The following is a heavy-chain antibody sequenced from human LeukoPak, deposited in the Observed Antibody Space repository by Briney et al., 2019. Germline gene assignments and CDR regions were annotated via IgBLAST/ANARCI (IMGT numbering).Heavy chain of an antibody. J-gene: IGHJ3*02. CDR2: MYHSGST. CDR1: GYSISSGYD. D-gene: IGHD5-12*01. Sequence: NPSETLSLTCTVSGYSISSGYDWGWIRQPPGKGLEWIGSMYHSGSTNYNPSLKSRVTISVDTSKNQFFLKLSSVTAADTAVYYCARLDIVATSHAFDIWGQGTMVTVSS. CDR3: ARLDIVATSHAFDI. V-gene: IGHV4-38-2*02.